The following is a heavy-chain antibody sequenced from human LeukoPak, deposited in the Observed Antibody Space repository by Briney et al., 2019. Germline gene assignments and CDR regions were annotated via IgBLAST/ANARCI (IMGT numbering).Heavy chain of an antibody. J-gene: IGHJ4*02. CDR3: ARVRYAGGPDY. CDR1: GFTFSNYW. D-gene: IGHD3-16*01. V-gene: IGHV3-74*01. CDR2: ITSDGTSA. Sequence: GGSLRLSCVASGFTFSNYWMHWVRQAPGKGLVWVSRITSDGTSATYADSVEGRFTISRDNAENTLFLQMNSLRAEDTAMYFCARVRYAGGPDYWGQGTLVTVSS.